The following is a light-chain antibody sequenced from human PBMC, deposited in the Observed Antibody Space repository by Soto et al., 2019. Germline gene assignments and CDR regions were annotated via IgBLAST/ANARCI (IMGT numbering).Light chain of an antibody. J-gene: IGLJ1*01. CDR2: SNN. CDR3: AAWDDSLNGYV. CDR1: SSNFGSYS. Sequence: QSVLTQPPSASGTPGQRVTISCSGSSSNFGSYSVNWYQQLPGTAPKLLIYSNNQRLLGVPDRFSGSKSGTSASLAISGLQSEDEADYYCAAWDDSLNGYVFGTGTKVTVL. V-gene: IGLV1-44*01.